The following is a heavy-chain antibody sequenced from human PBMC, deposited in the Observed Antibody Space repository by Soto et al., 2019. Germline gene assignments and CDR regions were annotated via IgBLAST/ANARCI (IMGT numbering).Heavy chain of an antibody. D-gene: IGHD4-4*01. CDR3: ARDGYSRYAFDI. J-gene: IGHJ3*02. CDR1: GGSISSYY. Sequence: SETLSLTCTVSGGSISSYYWSWIRQPPGKGLEWIGYIYYSGSTNYNPPLKSRVTISVDTSKNQFSLKLSSVTAADTAVYYCARDGYSRYAFDIWGQGTMVTVS. CDR2: IYYSGST. V-gene: IGHV4-59*12.